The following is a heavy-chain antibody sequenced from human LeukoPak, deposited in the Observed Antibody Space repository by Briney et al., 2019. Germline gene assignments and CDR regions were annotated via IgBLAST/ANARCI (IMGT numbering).Heavy chain of an antibody. CDR1: GYSISSGYY. CDR3: VRSGDYIREGFDY. CDR2: IDRSGNK. D-gene: IGHD3-22*01. Sequence: PSETLSLTCAVSGYSISSGYYWGWLRPSPGKGLEWIGSIDRSGNKYYHPSLRSRVTLSVDTSNNQFSLQLSSVTAADRARYYCVRSGDYIREGFDYWGQGTLVTVSS. V-gene: IGHV4-38-2*01. J-gene: IGHJ4*02.